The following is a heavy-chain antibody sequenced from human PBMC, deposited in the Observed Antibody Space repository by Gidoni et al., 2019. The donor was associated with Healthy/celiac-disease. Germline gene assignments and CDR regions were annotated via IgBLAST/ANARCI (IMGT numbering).Heavy chain of an antibody. CDR1: GGSFSGYY. D-gene: IGHD3-22*01. CDR2: INHSGST. J-gene: IGHJ3*02. V-gene: IGHV4-34*01. CDR3: ARVRRHHYYDSSGSAFDI. Sequence: QVQLQQWGAGLLKPSETLSLTCAVYGGSFSGYYWSWIRQPPGKGLEWIGEINHSGSTNYNPSLKSRVTISVDTSKNQFSLKLSSVTAADTAVYYCARVRRHHYYDSSGSAFDIWGQGTMVTVSS.